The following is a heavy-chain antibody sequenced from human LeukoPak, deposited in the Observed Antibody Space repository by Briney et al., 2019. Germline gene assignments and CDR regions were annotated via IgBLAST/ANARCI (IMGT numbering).Heavy chain of an antibody. CDR1: GYSFTTYW. CDR2: IDPSDSYT. Sequence: GESLRISCKGSGYSFTTYWISWVRQMPGKGLEWMGRIDPSDSYTNYSPSFQGHVTISADKSISTAYLQWSSLKASDTAMYYCARPMVAAYDAFDIWGQGTMVTVSS. D-gene: IGHD2-15*01. J-gene: IGHJ3*02. CDR3: ARPMVAAYDAFDI. V-gene: IGHV5-10-1*01.